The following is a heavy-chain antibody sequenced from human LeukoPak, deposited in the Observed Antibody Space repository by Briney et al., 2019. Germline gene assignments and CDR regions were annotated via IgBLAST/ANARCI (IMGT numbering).Heavy chain of an antibody. J-gene: IGHJ4*02. CDR1: GFTFDDYA. V-gene: IGHV3-9*01. CDR2: ISWNSGSI. D-gene: IGHD4-23*01. CDR3: AKAEGFFGGYYDH. Sequence: GGSLRLSCAASGFTFDDYAMHWVRQAPGKGLEWVSGISWNSGSIDYADSVKGRFTISRDNAKNSLYLQMNSLRAKDTALYYCAKAEGFFGGYYDHWGQGTPVTVSS.